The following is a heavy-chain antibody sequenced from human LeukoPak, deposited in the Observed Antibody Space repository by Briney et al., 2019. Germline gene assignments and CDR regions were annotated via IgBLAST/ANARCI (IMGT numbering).Heavy chain of an antibody. CDR2: IYYSGST. Sequence: SETLSLTCTVSGGSISGSSYYWGWIRQPPGKGLEWIGYIYYSGSTNYNPSLKSRVTISVDTSKNQFSLKLSSVTAADTAVYYCARGYRDGYNYYYFQHWGQGTLVTVSS. D-gene: IGHD5-24*01. CDR1: GGSISGSSYY. J-gene: IGHJ1*01. CDR3: ARGYRDGYNYYYFQH. V-gene: IGHV4-61*05.